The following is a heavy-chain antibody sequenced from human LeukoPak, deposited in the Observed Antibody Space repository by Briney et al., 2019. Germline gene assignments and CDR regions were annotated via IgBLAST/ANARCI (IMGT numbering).Heavy chain of an antibody. CDR2: INPNSDGT. CDR1: GYTFTGYY. D-gene: IGHD1-26*01. J-gene: IGHJ3*02. CDR3: ARDRSWRSGSYGVDAAFDI. V-gene: IGHV1-2*06. Sequence: ASVKVSCKASGYTFTGYYMHWVRQAPGQGLEWMGRINPNSDGTNYAQKFQGRVTMTRDTSISTAYMELSRLRSADTAVYYCARDRSWRSGSYGVDAAFDIWGQGTMVTVSS.